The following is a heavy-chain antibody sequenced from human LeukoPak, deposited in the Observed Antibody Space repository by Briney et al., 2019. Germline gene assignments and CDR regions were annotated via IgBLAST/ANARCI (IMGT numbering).Heavy chain of an antibody. Sequence: GGSLRLSCAASGFTFSSYAMSWVRQAPGKGLEWVSVISGSGGSTYYADSVKGRFTISRDNSKNTLYLQMNSLRAEDTAVYYCAKVDYDSSDYFGHFDYWGQGTLVTVSS. CDR2: ISGSGGST. CDR3: AKVDYDSSDYFGHFDY. CDR1: GFTFSSYA. D-gene: IGHD3-22*01. V-gene: IGHV3-23*01. J-gene: IGHJ4*02.